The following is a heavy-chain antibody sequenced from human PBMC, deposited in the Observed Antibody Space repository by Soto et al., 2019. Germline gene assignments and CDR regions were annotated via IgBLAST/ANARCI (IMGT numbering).Heavy chain of an antibody. CDR2: MNPNSGNT. Sequence: QVQLVQSGAEVKKPGASVKVSCKASGYTFTSYDINWVRQATGQGLEWMGWMNPNSGNTGYTQKFQGRVIMTTNPSISTAYREVSSLISDDTAVYYCARQGGSRRANWFDPWGQGTLVTVSS. V-gene: IGHV1-8*01. J-gene: IGHJ5*02. D-gene: IGHD6-13*01. CDR1: GYTFTSYD. CDR3: ARQGGSRRANWFDP.